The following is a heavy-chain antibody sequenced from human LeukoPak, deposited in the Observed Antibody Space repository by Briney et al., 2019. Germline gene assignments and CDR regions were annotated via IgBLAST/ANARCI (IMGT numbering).Heavy chain of an antibody. D-gene: IGHD3-16*01. J-gene: IGHJ4*02. CDR2: IIPILGIA. Sequence: ASVKVSCKASRGTFSSYAISWVRQAPGQGLEWMGRIIPILGIANYAQKFQGRVTITADKSTSTAYMELSSLRSEDTAVYYCARDLGDYARSPLGYWGQGTLVTVSS. V-gene: IGHV1-69*04. CDR1: RGTFSSYA. CDR3: ARDLGDYARSPLGY.